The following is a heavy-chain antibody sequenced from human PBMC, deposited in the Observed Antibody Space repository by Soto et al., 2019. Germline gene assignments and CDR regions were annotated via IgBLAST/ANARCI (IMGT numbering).Heavy chain of an antibody. V-gene: IGHV3-9*01. CDR2: ISWHSDNM. D-gene: IGHD5-12*01. Sequence: EVHLVESGGGLVQPGRSLRLSCAASGFSLGDYGMHWVRQAPGKGLEWVSGISWHSDNMGYADSVKGRFTISRDNAQHSVDLPMNSLRAEDTAFYYCGREKRDGFNHLDNWGQGSLVPVSS. CDR3: GREKRDGFNHLDN. CDR1: GFSLGDYG. J-gene: IGHJ4*02.